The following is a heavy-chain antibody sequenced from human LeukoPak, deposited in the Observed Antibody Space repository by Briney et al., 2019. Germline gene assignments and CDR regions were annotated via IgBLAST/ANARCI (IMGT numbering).Heavy chain of an antibody. Sequence: PGGSLRLSCAASGFTFSSYWMHWVRQAPGKGLVWVSRINTDGSSTSYADSVKGRFTISRDNAKNTLYLHMNSLRAEDTAVYYCARGRPAVVPAASGDYWGQGTLVTVSS. D-gene: IGHD2-2*01. J-gene: IGHJ4*02. CDR3: ARGRPAVVPAASGDY. CDR1: GFTFSSYW. V-gene: IGHV3-74*01. CDR2: INTDGSST.